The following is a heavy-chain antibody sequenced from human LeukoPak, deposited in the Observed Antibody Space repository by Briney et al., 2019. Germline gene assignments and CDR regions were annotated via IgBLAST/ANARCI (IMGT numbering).Heavy chain of an antibody. V-gene: IGHV1-69*06. Sequence: SVKVSCKASGGTFSSYAISWVRQAPGQGLEWMGGIIPIFGTANYAQKFQGRVTITADKSTSTAYMELNSLRSEDTAVYYCAREGGGHCSGGSCFFTLWGQGTLVTVSS. J-gene: IGHJ4*02. CDR2: IIPIFGTA. D-gene: IGHD2-15*01. CDR3: AREGGGHCSGGSCFFTL. CDR1: GGTFSSYA.